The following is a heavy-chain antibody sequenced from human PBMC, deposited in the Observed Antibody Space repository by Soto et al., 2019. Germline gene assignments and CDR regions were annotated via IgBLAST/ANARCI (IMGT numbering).Heavy chain of an antibody. CDR1: GFTFDDYA. J-gene: IGHJ4*02. V-gene: IGHV3-9*01. Sequence: EVQLVESGGGLVQPGRSLRLSCAASGFTFDDYAMHWVRQAPGKGLEWVSGISWNSGSIGYADSVKGRFTISRDNAKNSLYLQMNRLRAEDTALYYCAKGYPLYGDYEEWGQGTLVTVSS. CDR3: AKGYPLYGDYEE. D-gene: IGHD4-17*01. CDR2: ISWNSGSI.